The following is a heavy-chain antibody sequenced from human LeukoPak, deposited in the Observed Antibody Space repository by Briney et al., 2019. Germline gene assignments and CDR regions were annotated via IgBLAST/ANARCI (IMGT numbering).Heavy chain of an antibody. CDR2: INRDGFT. V-gene: IGHV4-39*07. CDR3: ARWGYGSGDSRGFDP. J-gene: IGHJ5*02. CDR1: GGSISSAAYY. Sequence: SETLSLTCIVSGGSISSAAYYWGWIRQSPGKGLEWIGEINRDGFTKYNPSLKSRVTISVDTSRNQFSLKLRSVAAADTAVYYCARWGYGSGDSRGFDPWGQGIRVTV. D-gene: IGHD3-10*01.